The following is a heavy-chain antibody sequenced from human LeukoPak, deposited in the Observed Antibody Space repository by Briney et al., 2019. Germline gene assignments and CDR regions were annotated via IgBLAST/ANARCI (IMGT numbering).Heavy chain of an antibody. CDR3: ASSYDSSGYYG. D-gene: IGHD3-22*01. CDR2: IWYDGSNK. CDR1: GFTFSSYG. Sequence: GGSLRLSCAASGFTFSSYGMHWVRQAPGKGLEWVAVIWYDGSNKYYADSVKGRFTISRDNSKNTLYLQMNNLRAEDTAVYYCASSYDSSGYYGWGQGTLVTVSS. J-gene: IGHJ4*02. V-gene: IGHV3-33*01.